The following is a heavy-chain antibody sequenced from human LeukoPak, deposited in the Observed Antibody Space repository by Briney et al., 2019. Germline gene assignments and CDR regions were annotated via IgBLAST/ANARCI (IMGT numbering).Heavy chain of an antibody. Sequence: GGSLRLSCAASGFTFSIYSMNWVRQAPGKGLEWVSYISDSSSTIYYTDSVKGRFTISRDNAKSSLYLQMNSLRAEDTAVYYCAKDRVRNFDYWGQGTLVTASS. CDR3: AKDRVRNFDY. D-gene: IGHD1-1*01. J-gene: IGHJ4*02. CDR2: ISDSSSTI. V-gene: IGHV3-48*01. CDR1: GFTFSIYS.